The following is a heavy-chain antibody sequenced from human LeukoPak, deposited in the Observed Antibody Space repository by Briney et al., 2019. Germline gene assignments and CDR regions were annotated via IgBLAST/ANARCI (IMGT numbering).Heavy chain of an antibody. CDR3: AREFDFWSGYYLNWFDP. V-gene: IGHV4-4*07. Sequence: SETLSLTCAVYGGSLSNYYWSWIRQPAGKGLEWIGRIYTSGSTNYNPSLKSRVTISVDTSKNQFSLKLSSVTAADTAVYYCAREFDFWSGYYLNWFDPWGQGTLVTVSS. D-gene: IGHD3-3*01. CDR1: GGSLSNYY. J-gene: IGHJ5*02. CDR2: IYTSGST.